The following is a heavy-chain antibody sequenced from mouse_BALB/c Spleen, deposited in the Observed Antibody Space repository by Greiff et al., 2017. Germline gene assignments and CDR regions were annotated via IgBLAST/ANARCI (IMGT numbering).Heavy chain of an antibody. J-gene: IGHJ3*01. D-gene: IGHD2-1*01. Sequence: VQLQQSGAELVRSGASVKLSCTASGFNIKDYYMHWVKQRPEQGLEWIGWIDPENGDTEYAPKFQGKASITADTSSNTAYLQLSSLTSEDTAVYYCARDGNYGFAYWGQGTLVTVSA. CDR3: ARDGNYGFAY. V-gene: IGHV14-4*02. CDR2: IDPENGDT. CDR1: GFNIKDYY.